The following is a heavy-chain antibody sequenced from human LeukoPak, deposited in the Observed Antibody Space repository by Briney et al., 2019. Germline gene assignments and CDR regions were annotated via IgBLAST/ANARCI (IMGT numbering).Heavy chain of an antibody. J-gene: IGHJ3*02. Sequence: PSETLSLTCSVSGGSISDFNWSWIRQPAGKGLEWIGRIYTNGNTNYNPSLQSRVTMSLDTSKNQFSLKVNSVTAADTAAYYCARDGAYRLLNDAFDIWGQGTTVTVSS. CDR3: ARDGAYRLLNDAFDI. V-gene: IGHV4-4*07. CDR1: GGSISDFN. CDR2: IYTNGNT. D-gene: IGHD1-14*01.